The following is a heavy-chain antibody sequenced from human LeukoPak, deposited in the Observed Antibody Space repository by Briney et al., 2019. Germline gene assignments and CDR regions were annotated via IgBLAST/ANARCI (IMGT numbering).Heavy chain of an antibody. CDR2: ISGSGGST. J-gene: IGHJ5*02. Sequence: GGSLRLSCAASGCTFSSYAMSWVRQAPGKGREWVSAISGSGGSTYYADSVKGRFTISRDDSKNTLYLQMNSLRAEDTAVYYCAHISSSWPDHWGQGTLVTVSS. V-gene: IGHV3-23*01. CDR1: GCTFSSYA. D-gene: IGHD6-13*01. CDR3: AHISSSWPDH.